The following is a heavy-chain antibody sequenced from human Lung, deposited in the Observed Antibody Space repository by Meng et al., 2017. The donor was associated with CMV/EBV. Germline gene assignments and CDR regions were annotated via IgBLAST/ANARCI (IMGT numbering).Heavy chain of an antibody. CDR2: ISAYTGKA. CDR3: VRFEEKGTILLDY. V-gene: IGHV1-18*01. Sequence: VELVQSGGEVRKPGASVKVSCKASGFSLATYGFSWVRQAPGQGLDWMGWISAYTGKAEYAENLQGRVTLTTDTSTSTSFMELRSLTFDDTAVYYCVRFEEKGTILLDYWGQGTLVTVSS. CDR1: GFSLATYG. D-gene: IGHD5-24*01. J-gene: IGHJ4*02.